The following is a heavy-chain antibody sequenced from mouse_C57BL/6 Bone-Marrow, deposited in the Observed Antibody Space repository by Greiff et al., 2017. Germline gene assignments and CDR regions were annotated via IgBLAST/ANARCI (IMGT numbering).Heavy chain of an antibody. CDR3: ARGWLPFAY. D-gene: IGHD2-2*01. V-gene: IGHV1-69*01. J-gene: IGHJ3*01. Sequence: VKLQQPGAELVMPGASVKLSCKASGYTFTSYWMHWVKQRPGQGLEWIGEIDPSDSYTNYNQKFKGKSTLTVDKSSSTAYMQLSSLTSEDSAVYYCARGWLPFAYWGQGTLVTGSA. CDR2: IDPSDSYT. CDR1: GYTFTSYW.